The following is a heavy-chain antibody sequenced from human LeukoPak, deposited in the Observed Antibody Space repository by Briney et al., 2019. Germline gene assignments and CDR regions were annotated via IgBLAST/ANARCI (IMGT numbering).Heavy chain of an antibody. V-gene: IGHV1-58*02. CDR2: IVVGSGNT. J-gene: IGHJ5*02. CDR1: GFTFTSSA. Sequence: RASVKVSCKASGFTFTSSAMQWVRQARGQRLEWIGWIVVGSGNTNYAQKFQERVTITRDMSTSTAYMELSSLRSEDTAVYYCAADRTFSTSFDPWGQGTLVTVSS. CDR3: AADRTFSTSFDP.